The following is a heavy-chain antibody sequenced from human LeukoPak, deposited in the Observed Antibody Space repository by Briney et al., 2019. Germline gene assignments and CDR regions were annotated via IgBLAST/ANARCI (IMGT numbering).Heavy chain of an antibody. D-gene: IGHD2/OR15-2a*01. CDR3: VSFYETY. CDR2: INSDGSWT. Sequence: GGSLRLSCAASGSYWMHWVRQAPGKGLMWVSHINSDGSWTSYADSVKGRFTISKDNAKSTVYLQMNNLRAEDTAVYYCVSFYETYWGRGTLVTVSS. CDR1: GSYW. V-gene: IGHV3-74*01. J-gene: IGHJ4*02.